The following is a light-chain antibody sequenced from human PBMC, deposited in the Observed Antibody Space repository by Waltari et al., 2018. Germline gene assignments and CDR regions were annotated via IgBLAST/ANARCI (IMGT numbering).Light chain of an antibody. Sequence: QSVLTQPPSASGTPGQGVTIPCSVSSSNIGRNTVSWYPQPPGTAPKLVVYFNNQRPSGGPDRFSGSKSDTSASLAIGGLQSEDEADYYCATWDDSLNGQVVFGGGTKLTVL. V-gene: IGLV1-44*01. CDR2: FNN. J-gene: IGLJ2*01. CDR3: ATWDDSLNGQVV. CDR1: SSNIGRNT.